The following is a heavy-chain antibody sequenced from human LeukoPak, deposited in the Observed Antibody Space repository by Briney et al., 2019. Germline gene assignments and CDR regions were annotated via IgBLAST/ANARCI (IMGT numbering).Heavy chain of an antibody. V-gene: IGHV4-34*01. J-gene: IGHJ5*02. Sequence: SETLSLTCAAYCGSFSGYYWSWIRQPPGKGLEWIGEINHSGSTNYNPSLKSRVTISVDTSKNQFSLKLSSVAAADTAVYYCARDFVVVAATLNWFDPWGQGTLVTVSS. CDR1: CGSFSGYY. CDR3: ARDFVVVAATLNWFDP. D-gene: IGHD2-15*01. CDR2: INHSGST.